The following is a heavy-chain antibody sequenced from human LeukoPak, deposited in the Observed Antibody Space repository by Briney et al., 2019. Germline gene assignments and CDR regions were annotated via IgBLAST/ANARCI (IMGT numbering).Heavy chain of an antibody. D-gene: IGHD3-22*01. CDR3: AKPYYHDDSGS. J-gene: IGHJ5*02. CDR2: IGGSGRST. Sequence: QAGGSLRLSCAASGFSFRRNAMNWVRQAPGKGLEWVAGIGGSGRSTYYAGAVEGRFTISRDNSKNTVDLQMSGLRAEDTAIYYCAKPYYHDDSGSWGQGTRVTVSS. V-gene: IGHV3-23*01. CDR1: GFSFRRNA.